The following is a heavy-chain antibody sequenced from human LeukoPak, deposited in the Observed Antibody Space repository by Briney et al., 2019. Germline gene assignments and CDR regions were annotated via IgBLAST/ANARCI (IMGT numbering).Heavy chain of an antibody. J-gene: IGHJ3*02. CDR3: AREYFARRAFDI. V-gene: IGHV3-21*01. D-gene: IGHD3-9*01. CDR2: ISNSSSYI. Sequence: GGSLRLSCAASGFTFSSYSMNWVRQAPGKGLEWVSSISNSSSYIYYADSVKGRFTISRDNAKNSLYLQMNSLRAEDTAVYYCAREYFARRAFDIWGQGTMVTVSS. CDR1: GFTFSSYS.